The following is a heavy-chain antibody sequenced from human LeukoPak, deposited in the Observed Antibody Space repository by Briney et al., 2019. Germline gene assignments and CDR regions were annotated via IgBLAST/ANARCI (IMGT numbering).Heavy chain of an antibody. D-gene: IGHD3-3*01. V-gene: IGHV1-69*13. Sequence: GASVKVSCTASGGTFSSYAISWVRQAPGQGLEWMGGIIPIFGTANYAQKFQGRVTITADESTSTAYMELSSLRSEDTAVYYCARAVFLEDPYGMDVWGQGTTVTVSS. CDR2: IIPIFGTA. CDR3: ARAVFLEDPYGMDV. CDR1: GGTFSSYA. J-gene: IGHJ6*02.